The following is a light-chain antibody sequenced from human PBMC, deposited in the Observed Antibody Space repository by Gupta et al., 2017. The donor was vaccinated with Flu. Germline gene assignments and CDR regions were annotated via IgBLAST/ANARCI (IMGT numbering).Light chain of an antibody. J-gene: IGKJ1*01. CDR2: GAS. V-gene: IGKV3-15*01. CDR3: QQYNRWPRT. Sequence: PGTLSVSPGERVPLSCRASQSIGSSLAWYQQTPGQAPRLLISGASSRATGIPDRFSASGFGTDFTLTISSLQSEDFAFYYCQQYNRWPRTFGQGTKVEIK. CDR1: QSIGSS.